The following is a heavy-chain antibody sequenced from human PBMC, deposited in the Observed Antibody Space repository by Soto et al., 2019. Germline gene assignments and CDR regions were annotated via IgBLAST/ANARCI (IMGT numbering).Heavy chain of an antibody. CDR3: AREKWLVRRNDPFDI. Sequence: PGGSLRLSCAASGFTFSDYYMSWIRQAPGKGLEWVSYISSSGSTIYYADSVKGRFTISRDNAKNSLYLQMNSLRAEDTAVYYCAREKWLVRRNDPFDIWGQGTMVTVSS. D-gene: IGHD6-19*01. CDR2: ISSSGSTI. CDR1: GFTFSDYY. V-gene: IGHV3-11*01. J-gene: IGHJ3*02.